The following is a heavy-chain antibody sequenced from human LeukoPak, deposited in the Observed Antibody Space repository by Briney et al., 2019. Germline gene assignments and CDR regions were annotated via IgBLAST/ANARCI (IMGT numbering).Heavy chain of an antibody. Sequence: GGSLGLPCAASGFTFSDHIMNWVRQLPGKRLEWVAYVSGSGSTVYYADSVKGRFTISRDNGKSSLYLQMNSLRVEDTALYYCVRQFASWGQGTLVTASS. J-gene: IGHJ4*02. CDR1: GFTFSDHI. CDR2: VSGSGSTV. CDR3: VRQFAS. V-gene: IGHV3-48*01.